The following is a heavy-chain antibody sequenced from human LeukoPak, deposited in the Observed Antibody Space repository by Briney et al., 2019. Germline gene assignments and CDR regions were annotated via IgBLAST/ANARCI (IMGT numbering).Heavy chain of an antibody. CDR1: GFTFSSYS. CDR2: ISSSSSYI. D-gene: IGHD4-17*01. CDR3: ARDPGDYGYFQH. Sequence: GGSLRLSCAASGFTFSSYSMNWVRQAPRKGLEWVSSISSSSSYIYYADSVKGRFTISRDNAKNSLYLQMNSLRAEDTAVYYCARDPGDYGYFQHWGQGTLVTVSS. V-gene: IGHV3-21*01. J-gene: IGHJ1*01.